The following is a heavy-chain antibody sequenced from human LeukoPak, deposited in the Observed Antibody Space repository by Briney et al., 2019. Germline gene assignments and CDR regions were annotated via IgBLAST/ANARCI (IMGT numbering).Heavy chain of an antibody. CDR1: GGSFSGYY. D-gene: IGHD3-22*01. J-gene: IGHJ4*02. V-gene: IGHV4-34*01. Sequence: SETLSLTCAVYGGSFSGYYWSWIRQPPGKGLEWIGEINHSGSTNYNPSLKSRVTISVDRSKNQFSLKLSAVTAADTAVYYCARHSSGYYYSPLDYWGQGTLVTVSS. CDR3: ARHSSGYYYSPLDY. CDR2: INHSGST.